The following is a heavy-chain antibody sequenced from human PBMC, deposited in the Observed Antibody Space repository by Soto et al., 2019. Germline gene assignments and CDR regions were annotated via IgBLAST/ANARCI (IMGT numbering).Heavy chain of an antibody. J-gene: IGHJ6*02. D-gene: IGHD3-10*01. V-gene: IGHV4-34*01. CDR3: ARGPYYYGSGSYQNYYYGMDV. CDR2: INHSGST. CDR1: GGSFSGYY. Sequence: SETLSLTCAVYGGSFSGYYWSWIRQPPGKGLEWIGEINHSGSTNYNPSLKSRVTISVDTSKNQLSLKLSSVTAADTAVYYCARGPYYYGSGSYQNYYYGMDVWGQGTTVTVSS.